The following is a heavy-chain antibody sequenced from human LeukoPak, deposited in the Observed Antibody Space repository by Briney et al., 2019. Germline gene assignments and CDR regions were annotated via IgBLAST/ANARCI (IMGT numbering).Heavy chain of an antibody. D-gene: IGHD3-3*01. J-gene: IGHJ3*02. CDR1: GYTFTGYY. V-gene: IGHV1-2*02. CDR2: INPNSGGT. CDR3: ARPNYDFWSGYSKGAFDI. Sequence: ASVKVSCKASGYTFTGYYMHWVRQAPGQGLEWMGWINPNSGGTNYAQKFQGRVTMTRDTSISTAYMELSRLRSDDAAVYYCARPNYDFWSGYSKGAFDIWGQGTMVTVSS.